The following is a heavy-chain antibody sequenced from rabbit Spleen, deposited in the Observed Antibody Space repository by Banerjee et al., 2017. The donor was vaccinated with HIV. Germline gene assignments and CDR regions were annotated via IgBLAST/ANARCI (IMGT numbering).Heavy chain of an antibody. V-gene: IGHV1S7*01. CDR3: VREVAGKFNL. Sequence: QLVESGGDLVQPGGSLKLSCKASGFDFSRYYMSWVRQAPGKGLEWIGDIDPIFGIGVYASWVNGRFTISSHSAQNTLYLQLSSLTATDTATYFCVREVAGKFNLWGPGTLVTVS. J-gene: IGHJ4*01. CDR2: IDPIFGIG. D-gene: IGHD4-1*01. CDR1: GFDFSRYY.